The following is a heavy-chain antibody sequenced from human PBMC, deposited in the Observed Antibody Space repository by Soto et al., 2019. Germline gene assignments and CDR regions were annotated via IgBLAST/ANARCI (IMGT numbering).Heavy chain of an antibody. CDR3: ARSTRGAYYYGSGSYYYFDY. CDR1: GGSISSGGYY. Sequence: SEALSLTCTVSGGSISSGGYYWSWIRQHPGKGLEWIGYIYYSGSTYYNPSLKSRVTISVDTSKNQFSLKLSSVTAADTAVYYSARSTRGAYYYGSGSYYYFDYWGQGTLVTVSS. J-gene: IGHJ4*02. V-gene: IGHV4-31*03. CDR2: IYYSGST. D-gene: IGHD3-10*01.